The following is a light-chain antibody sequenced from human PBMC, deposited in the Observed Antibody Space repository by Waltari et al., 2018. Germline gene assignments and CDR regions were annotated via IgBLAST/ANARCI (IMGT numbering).Light chain of an antibody. CDR2: GAS. J-gene: IGKJ1*01. CDR1: QSVGRS. CDR3: QHYVRLPAT. Sequence: IVLTQSPGTLSLSPGERATLSCRARQSVGRSLAWYQQQPGQAPRVLIYGASSTATGVPDRSSGSGSGTDFSLTIARLEPEDFAVYYCQHYVRLPATFGQGTKVEI. V-gene: IGKV3-20*01.